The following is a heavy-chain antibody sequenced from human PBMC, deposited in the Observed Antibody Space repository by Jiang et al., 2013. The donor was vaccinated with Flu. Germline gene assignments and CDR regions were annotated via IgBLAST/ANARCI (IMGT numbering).Heavy chain of an antibody. CDR3: AKDRYLNDFWSGYDDY. CDR1: GFTFSSYA. CDR2: ISGSGGST. J-gene: IGHJ4*02. Sequence: VQLLESGGGLVQPGGSLRLSCAASGFTFSSYAMNWVRQAPGKGLEWVSAISGSGGSTYYADSVKGRFTISRDNSKNALYLQMNSLRAEDTAVYYCAKDRYLNDFWSGYDDYWGQGTLVTVSS. D-gene: IGHD3-3*01. V-gene: IGHV3-23*01.